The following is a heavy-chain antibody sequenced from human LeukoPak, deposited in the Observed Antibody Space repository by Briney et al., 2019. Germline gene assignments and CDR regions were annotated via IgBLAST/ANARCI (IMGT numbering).Heavy chain of an antibody. D-gene: IGHD3-16*02. J-gene: IGHJ4*02. CDR3: ARLSAGGEYYFDY. V-gene: IGHV1-69*05. CDR2: IIPIFGTA. Sequence: SVKVSCKASGGTFSSYAISWVRQAPGQGLEWMGRIIPIFGTANYAQKFQGRVTITTDESTSTAYMELSSLRSEDTAVHYCARLSAGGEYYFDYWGQGTLVTVSS. CDR1: GGTFSSYA.